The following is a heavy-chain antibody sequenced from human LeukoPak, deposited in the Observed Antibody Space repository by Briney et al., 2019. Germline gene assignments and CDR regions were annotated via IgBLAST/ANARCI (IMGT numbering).Heavy chain of an antibody. CDR2: IYSGGST. D-gene: IGHD3-10*01. J-gene: IGHJ6*03. Sequence: GGSLRLSCAASGLTVSSNYMSWVRQAPGKGLEWVSVIYSGGSTYYADSVKGRFTISRDNSKNTLYLQMNSLRAEDTAVYYCASGSGSYRTPYYYMDVWGTGTTVAVSS. CDR3: ASGSGSYRTPYYYMDV. CDR1: GLTVSSNY. V-gene: IGHV3-53*01.